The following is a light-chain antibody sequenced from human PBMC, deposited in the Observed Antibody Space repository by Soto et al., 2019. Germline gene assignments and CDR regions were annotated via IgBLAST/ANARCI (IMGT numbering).Light chain of an antibody. CDR3: HQYFNWRT. J-gene: IGKJ1*01. V-gene: IGKV3-15*01. Sequence: EVILTQSPATLSVSPGESVTLSCRASQNVNHNLAWYQQKAGQAPRILIYAASVRAPGIPVRFSGSGSATEFTLTISSLESEDFAFYYCHQYFNWRTFGQGTKV. CDR2: AAS. CDR1: QNVNHN.